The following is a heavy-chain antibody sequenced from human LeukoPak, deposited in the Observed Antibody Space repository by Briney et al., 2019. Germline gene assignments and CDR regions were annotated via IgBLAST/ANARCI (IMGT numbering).Heavy chain of an antibody. J-gene: IGHJ6*02. D-gene: IGHD1-7*01. V-gene: IGHV1-3*01. CDR1: GYTFTSYA. CDR2: INAGNGDT. CDR3: ARAPVAGLELRFGDYYYYGMDV. Sequence: GASVKVSCKASGYTFTSYAMHWVRQAPGQRLEWMGWINAGNGDTKYSQKFQGRVTITRDTSASTAYMELSSLRSEDTAVYYCARAPVAGLELRFGDYYYYGMDVWGQGTTVTVSS.